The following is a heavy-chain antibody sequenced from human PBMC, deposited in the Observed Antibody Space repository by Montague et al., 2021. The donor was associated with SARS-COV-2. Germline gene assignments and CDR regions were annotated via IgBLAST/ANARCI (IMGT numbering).Heavy chain of an antibody. CDR1: GASVASGNFY. J-gene: IGHJ4*02. D-gene: IGHD6-6*01. CDR3: ARSRANVPSRPGFDY. Sequence: SETLSLTCTVSGASVASGNFYWSWIRQPPGKGLEWIGYMYYTGHTNYNPSLESRVTMPVDPSKNQFSLTLTSVTAADMAVYYCARSRANVPSRPGFDYWGQGALVTVSS. V-gene: IGHV4-61*01. CDR2: MYYTGHT.